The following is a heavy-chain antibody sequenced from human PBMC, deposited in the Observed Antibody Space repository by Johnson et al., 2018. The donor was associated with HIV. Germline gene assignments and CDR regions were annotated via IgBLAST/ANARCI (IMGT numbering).Heavy chain of an antibody. CDR2: IYASCYT. D-gene: IGHD1-26*01. Sequence: VQLVESGGDFVQPGGSLRLSRSASGFTVSNTYVSLVRPAPGKGLEWVSVIYASCYTYHAASVKGRFTISRDNSKNTVYLQMSSLRVEDTAIYHCARDLMVGPTRTGSFDIWGQGTMVTVSS. CDR3: ARDLMVGPTRTGSFDI. J-gene: IGHJ3*02. V-gene: IGHV3-66*02. CDR1: GFTVSNTY.